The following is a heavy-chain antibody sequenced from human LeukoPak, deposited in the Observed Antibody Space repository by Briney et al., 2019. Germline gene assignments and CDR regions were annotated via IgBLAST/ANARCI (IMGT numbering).Heavy chain of an antibody. D-gene: IGHD2-2*01. CDR2: IDPSSTYI. J-gene: IGHJ4*02. V-gene: IGHV3-21*01. CDR1: GFTFSSYW. CDR3: ARAPTVLVGYCSSSSCQADY. Sequence: PGGSLRLSCAASGFTFSSYWMHWVRQAPGKGLVWVSAIDPSSTYIYYADSVKGRFTISRDNAENSLYLQMNSPRVEDTAVYYCARAPTVLVGYCSSSSCQADYWGQGTLVTVSS.